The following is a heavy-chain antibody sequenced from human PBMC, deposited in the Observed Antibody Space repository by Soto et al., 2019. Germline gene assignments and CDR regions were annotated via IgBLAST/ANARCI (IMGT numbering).Heavy chain of an antibody. D-gene: IGHD3-22*01. CDR1: GFTFSTYS. Sequence: PGGSLRLSCAASGFTFSTYSMNWIRQAPGKGLVWVSRINSDGSSTTYADSVKDRFTISRDNAKNTLYLQMNSLRAEDTAVYYCARDPGPFYSSGYYADYWGQGTLVTVSS. V-gene: IGHV3-74*01. CDR3: ARDPGPFYSSGYYADY. CDR2: INSDGSST. J-gene: IGHJ4*02.